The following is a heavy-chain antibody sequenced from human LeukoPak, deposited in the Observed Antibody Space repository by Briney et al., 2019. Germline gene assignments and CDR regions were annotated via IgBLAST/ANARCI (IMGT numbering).Heavy chain of an antibody. J-gene: IGHJ4*02. D-gene: IGHD3-10*01. CDR3: ARDSQSKPYYYGSGSYYSSFDY. V-gene: IGHV3-48*03. CDR2: ISNFGDII. Sequence: GGSLRLSCAASGFTFSNYEMNWVRQAPGKWLEWISHISNFGDIIHYADSVEGRFTISRDNAKNSLYLQMNSLRAEDTAVYYCARDSQSKPYYYGSGSYYSSFDYWGQGTLVTVSS. CDR1: GFTFSNYE.